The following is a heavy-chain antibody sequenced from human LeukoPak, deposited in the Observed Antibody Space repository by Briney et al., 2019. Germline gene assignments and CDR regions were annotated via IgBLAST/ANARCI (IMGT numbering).Heavy chain of an antibody. Sequence: SETLSLTCTVCGGSISSYYWSWIRQPRGKGREGIGYIYYSGSTNYNPSLKRRVTISLATSTAQFSVNLTSVTAADTPVYYCARHRAQLRYLGWSTRKLDLNYFDNWGPGTLVTVSS. CDR3: ARHRAQLRYLGWSTRKLDLNYFDN. J-gene: IGHJ4*02. D-gene: IGHD3-9*01. CDR1: GGSISSYY. V-gene: IGHV4-59*08. CDR2: IYYSGST.